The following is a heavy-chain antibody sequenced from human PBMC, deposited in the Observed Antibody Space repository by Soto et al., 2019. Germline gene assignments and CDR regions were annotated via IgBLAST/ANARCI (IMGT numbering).Heavy chain of an antibody. Sequence: SETLSLTCAVYGGSFSGYYWSWIRQPPGKGLEGIGEINHSGSTNYNPSLKSRVTISVDTSNNQFSLKLSSVTAADTAVYYCARGSNRDSSGYWDYYYYYGMDVWGQGTTVTVSS. J-gene: IGHJ6*02. CDR3: ARGSNRDSSGYWDYYYYYGMDV. CDR1: GGSFSGYY. CDR2: INHSGST. V-gene: IGHV4-34*01. D-gene: IGHD3-22*01.